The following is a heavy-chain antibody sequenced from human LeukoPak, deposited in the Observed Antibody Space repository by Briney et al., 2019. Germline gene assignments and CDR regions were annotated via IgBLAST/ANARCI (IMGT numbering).Heavy chain of an antibody. D-gene: IGHD6-19*01. J-gene: IGHJ4*02. CDR2: IYYNGST. CDR3: AGPGYSSGWTPDY. CDR1: AGSISGFH. Sequence: PSETLSLTCTVSAGSISGFHWSWIRQPPGKGLEWIGYIYYNGSTNYNPSLKSRVTISVDTSNNQFSLKLNSVTAADTAVYYCAGPGYSSGWTPDYWGQGTLVTVTS. V-gene: IGHV4-59*08.